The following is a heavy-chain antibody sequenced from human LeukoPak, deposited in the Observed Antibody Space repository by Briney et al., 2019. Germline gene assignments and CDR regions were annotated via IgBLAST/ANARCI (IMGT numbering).Heavy chain of an antibody. CDR3: ARDYPYSGYDYGPFDY. CDR2: ISSSSNYI. Sequence: PGGSLRLSCAASGFSFSSNSMNGVRQAPGKGLDWVSSISSSSNYIYYADSVKGRFTMSRDNAKNSLYLQMNSLRAEDTAVYYCARDYPYSGYDYGPFDYWGQGTLVTVSS. J-gene: IGHJ4*02. V-gene: IGHV3-21*01. CDR1: GFSFSSNS. D-gene: IGHD5-12*01.